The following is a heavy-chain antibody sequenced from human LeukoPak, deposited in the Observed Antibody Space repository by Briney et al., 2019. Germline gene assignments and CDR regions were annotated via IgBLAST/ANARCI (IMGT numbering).Heavy chain of an antibody. CDR1: GFTFSSYG. V-gene: IGHV3-30*18. Sequence: PGGSLRLSCAASGFTFSSYGMHWVRQAPGKGLEWVAVISYDGSNKYYADSVKGRFTISRDNSKNTLYLQMNSLRAEDTAGYYCAKDSNIVVVVAATYMDVWGKGTTVTVSS. D-gene: IGHD2-15*01. CDR2: ISYDGSNK. CDR3: AKDSNIVVVVAATYMDV. J-gene: IGHJ6*03.